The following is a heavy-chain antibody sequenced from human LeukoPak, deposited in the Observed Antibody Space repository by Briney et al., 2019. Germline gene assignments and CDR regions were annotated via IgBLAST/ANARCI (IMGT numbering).Heavy chain of an antibody. J-gene: IGHJ4*02. CDR3: ARAGEVYSGSYYGGGGSDY. CDR1: GYTFTSYA. CDR2: INTNTGNP. D-gene: IGHD1-26*01. Sequence: GASVKVSCKASGYTFTSYAMNWVRQAPGQGLEWMGWINTNTGNPTYAQGFTGRFVFSLDTSVSTAYLQISSLKAEDTAVYYCARAGEVYSGSYYGGGGSDYWGQGTLVTVSS. V-gene: IGHV7-4-1*02.